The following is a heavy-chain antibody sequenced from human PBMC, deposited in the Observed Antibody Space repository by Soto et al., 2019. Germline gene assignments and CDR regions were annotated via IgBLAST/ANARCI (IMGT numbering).Heavy chain of an antibody. CDR2: IYYSGST. D-gene: IGHD3-9*01. V-gene: IGHV4-30-4*01. CDR1: GGSISSGDYY. J-gene: IGHJ3*02. CDR3: ARAKKGVAVYYKMRGAFDI. Sequence: QVQLQESGPGLVKPSQTLSLTCTVSGGSISSGDYYWSWIRQPPGKGLEWIGYIYYSGSTYYNPSLKSRVTISVDTSKTQFSLRLSSVTAADTAVYYCARAKKGVAVYYKMRGAFDIWGKGKMVTVSS.